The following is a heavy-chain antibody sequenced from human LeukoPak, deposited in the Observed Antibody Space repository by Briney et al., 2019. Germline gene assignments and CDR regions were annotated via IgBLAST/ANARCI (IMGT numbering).Heavy chain of an antibody. Sequence: PSETLSLTCTVSGGSIATHYWSWIRQPPGKGLEWIGYINYSGTTNFNPSLNSRATISVDTSRNQFSLKLSSVTAADTAVYYCARAGRVRDMWGQGTMVAV. V-gene: IGHV4-59*11. CDR1: GGSIATHY. D-gene: IGHD3-10*01. CDR3: ARAGRVRDM. J-gene: IGHJ3*02. CDR2: INYSGTT.